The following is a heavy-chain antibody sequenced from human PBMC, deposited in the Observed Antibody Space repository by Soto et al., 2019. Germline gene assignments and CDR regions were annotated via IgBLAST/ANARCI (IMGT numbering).Heavy chain of an antibody. D-gene: IGHD6-6*01. Sequence: SETLSLTCTVSGGSISSSYWSWIRQPPGKGLEWIGYIYYSGSTNYNPSLKSRVTISVDTSKNQFSLKLSSVTAADTAVYYCAREVAARRFDYWGQGTLVTVSS. CDR2: IYYSGST. J-gene: IGHJ4*02. CDR1: GGSISSSY. CDR3: AREVAARRFDY. V-gene: IGHV4-59*01.